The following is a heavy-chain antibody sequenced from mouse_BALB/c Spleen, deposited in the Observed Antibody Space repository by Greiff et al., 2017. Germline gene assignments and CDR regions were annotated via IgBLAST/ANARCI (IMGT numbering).Heavy chain of an antibody. CDR1: GYSITSDYA. D-gene: IGHD2-3*01. CDR2: ISYSGST. CDR3: ARSEGYWFAY. J-gene: IGHJ3*01. Sequence: VQLQQSGPGLVKPSQSLSLTCTVTGYSITSDYAWNWIRQFPGNKLEWMGYISYSGSTSYNPSLKSRISITRDTSKNQFLLQLNSVTTEDTATYYCARSEGYWFAYWGQGTLVTVSA. V-gene: IGHV3-2*02.